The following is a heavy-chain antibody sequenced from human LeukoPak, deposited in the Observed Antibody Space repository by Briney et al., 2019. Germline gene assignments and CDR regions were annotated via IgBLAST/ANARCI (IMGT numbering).Heavy chain of an antibody. D-gene: IGHD2-2*01. CDR2: ISWNSGSI. V-gene: IGHV3-9*01. Sequence: PGGSLRLSCAASGFTFDDYAMHWVRHAPGKGLEWVSGISWNSGSIGYADSVKGRFTISRDNAKNSLYLQMNSLRAEDTALYYCAKDLMDCSSTSCYDAYYGMDVWGQGTTVTVSS. CDR1: GFTFDDYA. J-gene: IGHJ6*02. CDR3: AKDLMDCSSTSCYDAYYGMDV.